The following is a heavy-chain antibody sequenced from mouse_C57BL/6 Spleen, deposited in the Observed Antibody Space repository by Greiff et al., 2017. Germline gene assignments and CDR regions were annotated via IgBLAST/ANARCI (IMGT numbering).Heavy chain of an antibody. V-gene: IGHV1-69*01. CDR3: ARRKNWEDFDV. CDR1: GYTFTSYW. J-gene: IGHJ1*03. CDR2: IDPSDSYT. D-gene: IGHD4-1*01. Sequence: QVQLQQPGAELVMPGASVKLSCKASGYTFTSYWMHWVKQRPGQGLEWIGEIDPSDSYTNYNQKFKGKSTLTVDKSSSTAYMQLSSLTSEDSAVYYCARRKNWEDFDVWGTGTTVTVSS.